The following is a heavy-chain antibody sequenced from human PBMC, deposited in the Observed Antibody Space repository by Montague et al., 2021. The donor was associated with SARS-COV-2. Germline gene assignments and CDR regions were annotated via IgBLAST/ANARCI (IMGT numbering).Heavy chain of an antibody. Sequence: SETLSLTCTVSGDSISSSNYYWSWIRQPPGKGLEWIGSIYYRGSTYYNPSLKSRVTISVDTSMNQFSLKLSSVTAADTAVYYCARHGEMATIVVWGFIDLWGRGTLVTVSS. V-gene: IGHV4-39*01. CDR2: IYYRGST. J-gene: IGHJ2*01. CDR3: ARHGEMATIVVWGFIDL. CDR1: GDSISSSNYY. D-gene: IGHD5-24*01.